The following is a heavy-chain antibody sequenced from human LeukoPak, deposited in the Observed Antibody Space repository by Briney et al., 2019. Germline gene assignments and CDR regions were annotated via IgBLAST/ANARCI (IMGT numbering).Heavy chain of an antibody. D-gene: IGHD4-23*01. CDR3: ARDDGGNSEFDY. CDR1: GGTFSSYA. J-gene: IGHJ4*02. V-gene: IGHV1-69*04. CDR2: IIPIFGIA. Sequence: SVKVSCKASGGTFSSYAISWVRQAPGQGLEWMGRIIPIFGIANYAQKFQGRVTITADKSMSTAYMELSSLRSEDTAVYYCARDDGGNSEFDYWGQGTLVTVSS.